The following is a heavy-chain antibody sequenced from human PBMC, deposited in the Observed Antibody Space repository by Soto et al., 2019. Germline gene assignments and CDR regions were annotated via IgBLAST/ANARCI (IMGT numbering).Heavy chain of an antibody. D-gene: IGHD3-22*01. CDR3: ARTNYYDSSGYVWYFDY. CDR1: GYTFTSYA. Sequence: GVSVKVSCKAYGYTFTSYAMHWVRQAPGQRLQWMGWINARNGNTTYSQKFQGRVTITRDTSASTAYMELSSLRSEDTAVYYCARTNYYDSSGYVWYFDYWGQGTLVTVSS. V-gene: IGHV1-3*01. CDR2: INARNGNT. J-gene: IGHJ4*02.